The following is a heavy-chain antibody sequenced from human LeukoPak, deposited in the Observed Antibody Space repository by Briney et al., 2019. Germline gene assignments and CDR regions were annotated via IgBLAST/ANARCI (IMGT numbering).Heavy chain of an antibody. V-gene: IGHV3-23*01. Sequence: GGSLRLSCAASGFTFDDYAMHWVRQAPGKGLEWVSTISGSGGSTYYADSVKGRFTISRDNSKNTLYLQMNSLRAEDTAVYYCAKDRGSSGWNGLDYWGQGTLVTVSS. D-gene: IGHD6-19*01. CDR1: GFTFDDYA. CDR2: ISGSGGST. CDR3: AKDRGSSGWNGLDY. J-gene: IGHJ4*02.